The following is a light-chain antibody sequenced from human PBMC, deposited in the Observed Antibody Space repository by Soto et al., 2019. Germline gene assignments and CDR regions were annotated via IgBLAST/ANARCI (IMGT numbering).Light chain of an antibody. CDR2: EAS. CDR1: QDITNY. CDR3: QQYVNLPLT. J-gene: IGKJ4*01. V-gene: IGKV1-33*01. Sequence: DIQMTQSPSSLSASVGDRVTITCQASQDITNYLNWYQQKPGKAPKLLIYEASSLETGVPSRFSGGGYGAHFTFTISSLQPEDFATYYCQQYVNLPLTFGGGTKVDIK.